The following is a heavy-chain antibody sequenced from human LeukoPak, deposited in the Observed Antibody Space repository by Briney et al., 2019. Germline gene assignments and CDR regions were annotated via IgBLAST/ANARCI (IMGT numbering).Heavy chain of an antibody. CDR2: IYHSGST. CDR1: GGSISSGGYS. V-gene: IGHV4-30-2*01. CDR3: ARDRATDYYYYMDV. D-gene: IGHD1-26*01. J-gene: IGHJ6*03. Sequence: PSQTLSLTCAVSGGSISSGGYSWSWIRQPPGKGLEWIGYIYHSGSTYYNPSLKSRVTMSVDTSKNQFSLKLSSVTAADTAVYYCARDRATDYYYYMDVWGKGTTVTVSS.